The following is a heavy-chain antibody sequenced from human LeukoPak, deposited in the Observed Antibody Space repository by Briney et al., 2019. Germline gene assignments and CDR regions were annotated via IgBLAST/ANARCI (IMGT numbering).Heavy chain of an antibody. D-gene: IGHD3-3*01. J-gene: IGHJ6*03. Sequence: SVKVSCKASGGTFSSYAISWVRQAPGQGLEWMGGIIPIFGTANYAQKFQGRVTITTDESTSTAYMELSSLRSEDTAVYYCARSGGATIFGVVTDYYYYYMDVWGKGTTVTVSS. CDR3: ARSGGATIFGVVTDYYYYYMDV. CDR2: IIPIFGTA. CDR1: GGTFSSYA. V-gene: IGHV1-69*05.